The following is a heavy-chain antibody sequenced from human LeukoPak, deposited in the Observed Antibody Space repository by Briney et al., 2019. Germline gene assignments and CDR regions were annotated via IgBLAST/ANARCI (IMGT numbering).Heavy chain of an antibody. V-gene: IGHV4-59*08. D-gene: IGHD2-21*02. CDR1: GGSISYDY. CDR3: ATLRGASTAVFDS. CDR2: IHYSGAT. J-gene: IGHJ4*02. Sequence: SETLSITCTVSGGSISYDYWSWIRQSPGKRLEWIGYIHYSGATNYSPSLKSRVTISVDTSKNQFSLKLSSVTAADTALYYRATLRGASTAVFDSWGQGALVTVSS.